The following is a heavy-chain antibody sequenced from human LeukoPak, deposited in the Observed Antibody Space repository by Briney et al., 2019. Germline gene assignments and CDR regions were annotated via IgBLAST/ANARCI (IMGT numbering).Heavy chain of an antibody. CDR3: ARLATPSYGDYGFYFDY. CDR1: GGSISSSSYY. CDR2: IYYSGST. V-gene: IGHV4-39*01. Sequence: SETLSLTCTVSGGSISSSSYYWGWIRQPPGKGLEWIGSIYYSGSTYYNPSLKSRVTISVDTSKNQFSLKLSSVTAADTAVYYCARLATPSYGDYGFYFDYWGQGTLVTVSS. J-gene: IGHJ4*02. D-gene: IGHD4-17*01.